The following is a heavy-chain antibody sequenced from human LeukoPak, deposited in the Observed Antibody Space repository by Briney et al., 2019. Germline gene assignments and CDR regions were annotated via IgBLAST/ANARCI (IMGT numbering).Heavy chain of an antibody. D-gene: IGHD1-26*01. CDR3: ARGTSGSYYCLDY. Sequence: ASVKVSCKASGYTFTDYYLHWVRQAPGQGLEWMGWINPNSGGTNYAQKFQGRVTMTRDTSISTAYMELSRLRSDDTAVYHCARGTSGSYYCLDYWGQGTLVTVSS. J-gene: IGHJ4*02. CDR2: INPNSGGT. V-gene: IGHV1-2*02. CDR1: GYTFTDYY.